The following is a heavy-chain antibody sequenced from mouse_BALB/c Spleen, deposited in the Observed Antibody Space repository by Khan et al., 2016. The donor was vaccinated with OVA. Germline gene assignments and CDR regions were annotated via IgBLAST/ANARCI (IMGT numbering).Heavy chain of an antibody. V-gene: IGHV1-80*01. J-gene: IGHJ3*01. CDR2: IYPGDGNT. D-gene: IGHD2-14*01. CDR3: ARSGYDYFAY. CDR1: GYAFSNYL. Sequence: VQLQQSGAELVRPGSSVKISCKASGYAFSNYLMNWVKQGPGQGLEWIGQIYPGDGNTNYNGKFKDKATLTADNSSTTAYMQINSITLQDSAVYFCARSGYDYFAYWGQGTLVTVSA.